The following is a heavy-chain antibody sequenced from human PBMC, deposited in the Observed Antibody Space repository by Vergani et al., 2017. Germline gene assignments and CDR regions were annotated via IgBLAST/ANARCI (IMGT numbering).Heavy chain of an antibody. J-gene: IGHJ6*02. D-gene: IGHD2-8*01. V-gene: IGHV3-23*01. CDR2: ISGSGGST. CDR1: EFTFSSYA. CDR3: AKEDIVLMVYATSYYGMDV. Sequence: EVQLLESGGGLVQPGGSLRLSCAASEFTFSSYAMSWVRQAPGKGLEWVSAISGSGGSTYYADSVKGRFTISRDNSKNTLYLQMNSLRAEDTAVYYCAKEDIVLMVYATSYYGMDVWGQGTTVTVSS.